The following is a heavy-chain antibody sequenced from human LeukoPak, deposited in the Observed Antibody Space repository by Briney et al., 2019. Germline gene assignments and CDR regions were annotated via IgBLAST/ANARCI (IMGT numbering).Heavy chain of an antibody. CDR1: GGSISSSSYY. CDR2: IYYSGST. V-gene: IGHV4-39*07. J-gene: IGHJ4*02. D-gene: IGHD3-22*01. CDR3: ARRWNYYDSSGDDY. Sequence: PSETLSLTCTVSGGSISSSSYYWGWIRQPPGKGLEWIGSIYYSGSTYYNPSLKSRVTISVDTSKNQFSLKLSSVTAADTAMYYCARRWNYYDSSGDDYWGQGTLVTVSS.